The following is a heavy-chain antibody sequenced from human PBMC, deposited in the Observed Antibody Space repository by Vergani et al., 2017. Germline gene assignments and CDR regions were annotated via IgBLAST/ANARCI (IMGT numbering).Heavy chain of an antibody. J-gene: IGHJ6*02. CDR1: GGSFSGYY. CDR3: ARQAYYDFWSGYYTGPYYYYGMDV. CDR2: INHSGST. V-gene: IGHV4-34*01. D-gene: IGHD3-3*01. Sequence: QVQLQQWGAGLLKPSETLSLTCAVYGGSFSGYYWSWIRQPPGKGLEWIGEINHSGSTNYNPSLKSRVTISVDTSKNQFSLKLSSVTAADTAVYYCARQAYYDFWSGYYTGPYYYYGMDVWGQGTTVTVSS.